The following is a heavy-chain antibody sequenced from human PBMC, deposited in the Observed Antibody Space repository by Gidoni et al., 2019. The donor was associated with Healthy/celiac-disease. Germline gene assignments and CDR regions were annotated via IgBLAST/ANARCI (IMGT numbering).Heavy chain of an antibody. CDR1: GYTFTNYV. CDR3: ARRSKYYYDSSGADDAFDI. CDR2: ISDYNGNT. V-gene: IGHV1-18*01. Sequence: QVQLVPSGPAVKKPGATGMISCKSLGYTFTNYVSSWVRQAPGRGLEWMGWISDYNGNTNYAQKLQGRVTMTTDTSTSTAYMELRSLRSDDTAVYYCARRSKYYYDSSGADDAFDIWGQGTMVTVSS. J-gene: IGHJ3*02. D-gene: IGHD3-22*01.